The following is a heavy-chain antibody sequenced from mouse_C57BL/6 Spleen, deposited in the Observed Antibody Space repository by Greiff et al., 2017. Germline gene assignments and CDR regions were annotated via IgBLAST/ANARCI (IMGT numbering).Heavy chain of an antibody. Sequence: QVQLQQPGAELVKPGASVKMSCKASGYTFTSYWITWVKQRPGQGLEWIGDIYPGSGSTNYNEKFKSKATLTVDTSSSTAYMQLSSLTSEYSAVYYCARGGAYDYGNAMDYWGQGTSVTVSS. CDR3: ARGGAYDYGNAMDY. CDR1: GYTFTSYW. CDR2: IYPGSGST. V-gene: IGHV1-55*01. D-gene: IGHD2-4*01. J-gene: IGHJ4*01.